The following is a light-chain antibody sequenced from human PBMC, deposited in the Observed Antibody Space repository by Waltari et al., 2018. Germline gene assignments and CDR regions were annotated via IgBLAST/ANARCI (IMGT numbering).Light chain of an antibody. Sequence: TVMTPSPATLSVSPCQRATLSCRASQSLSNYLAGYQQKPGQAPRLLIYDASTRATGIPDRFSGSGSGTEFTLAISSLQSEDIAVYYCQQYGSWPLTFGGGTKVEFK. CDR3: QQYGSWPLT. J-gene: IGKJ4*01. CDR1: QSLSNY. V-gene: IGKV3-15*01. CDR2: DAS.